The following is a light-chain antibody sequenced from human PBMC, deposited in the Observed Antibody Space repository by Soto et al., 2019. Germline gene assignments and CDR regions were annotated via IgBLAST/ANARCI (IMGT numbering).Light chain of an antibody. CDR1: QSFSSSY. CDR3: QQYGSSPRK. V-gene: IGKV3-20*01. J-gene: IGKJ1*01. Sequence: EIVLTQSPGTLSLSPGERATLSCRASQSFSSSYLAWYQQKPGQAPRLLIYGASSRATGIPDRFSGSGSGTDFTLTISRLEPEDFAVYYCQQYGSSPRKFGQGTKVEIQ. CDR2: GAS.